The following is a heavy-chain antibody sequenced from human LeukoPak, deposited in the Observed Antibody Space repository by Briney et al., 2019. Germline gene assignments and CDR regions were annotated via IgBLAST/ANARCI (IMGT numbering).Heavy chain of an antibody. D-gene: IGHD5-18*01. Sequence: GGSLRLSCAASGFTFSSYSMNWVRQAPRKGLEWVSSISSSSSYIYYADSVKGRFTISRDNAKNSLYLQVNSLRAEDTAVYYCARADTTHPYYFDYWGQGTLVTASS. CDR3: ARADTTHPYYFDY. CDR1: GFTFSSYS. CDR2: ISSSSSYI. J-gene: IGHJ4*02. V-gene: IGHV3-21*01.